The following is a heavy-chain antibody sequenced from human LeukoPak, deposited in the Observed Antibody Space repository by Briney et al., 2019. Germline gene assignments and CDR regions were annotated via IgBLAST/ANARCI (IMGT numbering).Heavy chain of an antibody. J-gene: IGHJ4*02. D-gene: IGHD3-22*01. CDR1: GFTFSSYA. V-gene: IGHV3-23*01. CDR2: ISGSGGST. Sequence: GGSLRLSCAASGFTFSSYAMSWVRQAPGKGLEWVSAISGSGGSTYYADSVKGRFTISRDNSKNALYLQMNSLRAEDTAVYYCARAPSSYYDSSGYSPPDYFDYWGQGTLVTVSS. CDR3: ARAPSSYYDSSGYSPPDYFDY.